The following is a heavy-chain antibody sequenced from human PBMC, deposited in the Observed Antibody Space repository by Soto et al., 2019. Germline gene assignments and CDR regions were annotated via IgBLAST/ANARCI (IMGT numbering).Heavy chain of an antibody. CDR3: ASSTTNIVVVPAARKDMDV. CDR2: INAGNGNT. CDR1: GYTFTSYA. J-gene: IGHJ6*03. V-gene: IGHV1-3*01. Sequence: QVQLVQSGAEVKKPGASVKVSCKASGYTFTSYAMHWVRQAPGQRLEWMGWINAGNGNTKYSQKFQGRVTITRDTSASTAYMELSSLRSEDTAVYYCASSTTNIVVVPAARKDMDVWGKGTTVTVSS. D-gene: IGHD2-2*01.